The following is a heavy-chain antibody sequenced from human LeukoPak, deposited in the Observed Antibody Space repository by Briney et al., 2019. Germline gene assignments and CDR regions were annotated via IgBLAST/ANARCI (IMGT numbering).Heavy chain of an antibody. V-gene: IGHV4-39*01. D-gene: IGHD6-13*01. J-gene: IGHJ5*02. CDR2: IYYSGST. CDR3: ARHLYSSSLYSPLDP. Sequence: SETLSLTCTVSGGSISGSTYYWGWIRQPPGKGLEWIGTIYYSGSTYYNPSLKSRVTISLDTSKNQFSLRLSSVTAADTAVYYCARHLYSSSLYSPLDPWGQGTLVTVSS. CDR1: GGSISGSTYY.